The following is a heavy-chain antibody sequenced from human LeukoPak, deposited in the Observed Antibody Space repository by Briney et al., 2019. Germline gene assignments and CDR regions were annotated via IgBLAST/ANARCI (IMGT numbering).Heavy chain of an antibody. CDR1: NLPFNPNG. Sequence: GGPLSLLCAVCNLPFNPNGMHGLRQAPGRGRVGVAYIRYDGSNKYYADSGKGRFTISRDNSKNTLSLQMNSLRPEDTAVYYCARDRSYCFDYWGQGTLVTVSS. CDR2: IRYDGSNK. CDR3: ARDRSYCFDY. V-gene: IGHV3-30*02. J-gene: IGHJ4*02. D-gene: IGHD6-13*01.